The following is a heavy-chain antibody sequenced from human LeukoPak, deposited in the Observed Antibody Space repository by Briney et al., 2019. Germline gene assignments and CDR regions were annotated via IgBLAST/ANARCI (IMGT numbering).Heavy chain of an antibody. CDR1: EXTFSSYE. V-gene: IGHV3-48*03. CDR3: ATGDDYRTFDY. Sequence: PGGSLRLSCAASEXTFSSYEMNWVRQAPGKGLEWVSYISASGITIYYADSVKGRFTISRDNAKNSLYLQMNNLRAEDTAVYYCATGDDYRTFDYWGQGTLVTVSS. D-gene: IGHD5-24*01. CDR2: ISASGITI. J-gene: IGHJ4*02.